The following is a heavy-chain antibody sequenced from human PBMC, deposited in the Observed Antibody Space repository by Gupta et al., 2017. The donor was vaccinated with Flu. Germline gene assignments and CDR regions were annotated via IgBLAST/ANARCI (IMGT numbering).Heavy chain of an antibody. Sequence: EVQLAQSGAEVKKPGESLKISCKGSGYSLTSYWIGWVRQMPGKGLEWMGIIYPGDSDTRYSPSFQGQVTISADKSISTAYLQWSSLKASDTAMYYCARHRVWDPDYGESSGWFDPWGQGTLVTVSS. CDR2: IYPGDSDT. V-gene: IGHV5-51*01. CDR1: GYSLTSYW. D-gene: IGHD4-17*01. J-gene: IGHJ5*02. CDR3: ARHRVWDPDYGESSGWFDP.